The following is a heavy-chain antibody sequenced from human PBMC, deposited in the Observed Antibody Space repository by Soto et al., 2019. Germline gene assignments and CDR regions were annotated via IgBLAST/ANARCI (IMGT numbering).Heavy chain of an antibody. CDR1: GFTFNNYA. D-gene: IGHD3-10*01. J-gene: IGHJ4*02. CDR2: ISGGGATT. V-gene: IGHV3-23*01. CDR3: AKGRGGSGSLNPRVDF. Sequence: EVQLLESGGGLVQPGGSLRLSCAASGFTFNNYAMTWVRQAPGKGLEWVSAISGGGATTSYADSVKGRFTVSRDGSKKTRYLQMSSLRAEDTALYYCAKGRGGSGSLNPRVDFWGQGTLVTVSS.